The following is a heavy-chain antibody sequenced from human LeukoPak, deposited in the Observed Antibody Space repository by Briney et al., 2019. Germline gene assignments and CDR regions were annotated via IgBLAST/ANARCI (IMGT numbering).Heavy chain of an antibody. V-gene: IGHV3-74*01. CDR3: ARDKVYYGSGTYGY. J-gene: IGHJ4*02. Sequence: PGGSLRLSCAASGFTFSSYAMSWVRQVPGKGLVWVSHINSDGSSTNYADSVKGRFTISRDNAKNTLYLQMNSLRAEDTAVYFCARDKVYYGSGTYGYWGQGTLVTVSS. D-gene: IGHD3-10*01. CDR2: INSDGSST. CDR1: GFTFSSYA.